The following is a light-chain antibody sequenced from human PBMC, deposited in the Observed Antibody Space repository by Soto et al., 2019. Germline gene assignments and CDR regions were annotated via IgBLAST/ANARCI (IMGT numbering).Light chain of an antibody. CDR2: GAS. Sequence: DLQMTQSPSSLSAYLGARVTITCRASQGISNYLAWYQQKPGRLPKLLLFGASTLQSGVPARFSGSGSGTLFTLTINGLLPEDVATYYCQRYDRAPFTFGPGTKVDFK. CDR3: QRYDRAPFT. CDR1: QGISNY. V-gene: IGKV1-27*01. J-gene: IGKJ3*01.